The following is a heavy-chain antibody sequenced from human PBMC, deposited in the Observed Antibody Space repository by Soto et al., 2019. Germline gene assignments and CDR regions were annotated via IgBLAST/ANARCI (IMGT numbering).Heavy chain of an antibody. Sequence: PSETLSLTCTVSGGSISSSSYYWGWIRQPPGKGLEWIGSIYYSGSTYYNPSLKSRVTISVDTSKNQFSLKLSSVTAADTAVYYCARHFVGHKISSGSYYNVRNWFDPWGQGTLVTVSS. V-gene: IGHV4-39*01. CDR2: IYYSGST. D-gene: IGHD3-10*01. CDR1: GGSISSSSYY. J-gene: IGHJ5*02. CDR3: ARHFVGHKISSGSYYNVRNWFDP.